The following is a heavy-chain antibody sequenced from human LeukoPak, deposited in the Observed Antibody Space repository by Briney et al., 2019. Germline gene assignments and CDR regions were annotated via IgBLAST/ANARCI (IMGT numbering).Heavy chain of an antibody. CDR2: ISYDGSNK. CDR3: LWFGELLSRGMDV. Sequence: GGSLRLSCAASGFTFSSYAMHWVRQAPGKGLEWVAVISYDGSNKYYADSVKGRFTISRDNSKNTLYLQMNSLRAEDTAVYYCLWFGELLSRGMDVWGQGTTVTVSS. V-gene: IGHV3-30*04. J-gene: IGHJ6*02. D-gene: IGHD3-10*01. CDR1: GFTFSSYA.